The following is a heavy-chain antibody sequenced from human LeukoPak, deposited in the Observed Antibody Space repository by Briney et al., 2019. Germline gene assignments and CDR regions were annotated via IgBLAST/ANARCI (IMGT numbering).Heavy chain of an antibody. CDR3: AKVIRGGYGMDV. D-gene: IGHD3-10*01. J-gene: IGHJ6*02. CDR2: ISDSSSIT. Sequence: GWSLRLSCAASGFTFSSFGMKWVRQAPGKGREWVSYISDSSSITYYADSVKGRFTISRDNAKNSLSLQLNSLRDEDTAVYFCAKVIRGGYGMDVWGQGTTVTVSS. V-gene: IGHV3-48*02. CDR1: GFTFSSFG.